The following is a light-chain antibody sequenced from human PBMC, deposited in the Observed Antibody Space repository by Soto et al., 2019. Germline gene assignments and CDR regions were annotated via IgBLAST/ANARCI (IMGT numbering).Light chain of an antibody. CDR2: QTS. Sequence: EIVLTQSPATVSSFPGDRVTLSCRASQYINTRLAWYQHRPGQAPRLLIYQTSIRAAGIPARFSASGTGTDFTLTISDVQPEDFAVYYCHQRQSWPRTFGQGTKVDI. CDR1: QYINTR. V-gene: IGKV3-11*01. J-gene: IGKJ1*01. CDR3: HQRQSWPRT.